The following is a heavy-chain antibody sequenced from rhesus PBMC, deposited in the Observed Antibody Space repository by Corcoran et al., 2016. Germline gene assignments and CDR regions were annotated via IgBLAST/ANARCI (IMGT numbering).Heavy chain of an antibody. J-gene: IGHJ4*01. Sequence: QVQLQQWGEGLVKPSETLSLTCAVYGGSVSGYWWGWIRQPPGKGLEWIGRIRSGGSTNYNPPLKRRVNISIDTSKTQFSLKLSSVTAADTAVYYCARLSCSSTYCSRGYFDYWGQGVLVTVSS. CDR2: IRSGGST. CDR1: GGSVSGYW. V-gene: IGHV4-160*01. D-gene: IGHD2-15*01. CDR3: ARLSCSSTYCSRGYFDY.